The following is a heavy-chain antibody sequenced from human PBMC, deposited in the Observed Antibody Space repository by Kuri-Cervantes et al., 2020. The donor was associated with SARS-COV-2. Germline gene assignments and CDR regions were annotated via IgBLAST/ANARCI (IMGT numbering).Heavy chain of an antibody. Sequence: GESLKISCAASGFTVSSNYMSWVRQAPGKGLEWVGRIKSKADGGTTDYGAPVTGRFTISRDDSTNTLYLQMNSLKIDDTAVYYCTTDYGSGSYYNVRHDYFFDYWGQGTLVTVSS. J-gene: IGHJ4*02. V-gene: IGHV3-15*01. CDR3: TTDYGSGSYYNVRHDYFFDY. CDR2: IKSKADGGTT. CDR1: GFTVSSNY. D-gene: IGHD3-10*01.